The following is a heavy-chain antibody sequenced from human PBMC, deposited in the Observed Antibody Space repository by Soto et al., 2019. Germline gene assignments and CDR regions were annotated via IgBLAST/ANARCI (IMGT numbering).Heavy chain of an antibody. CDR2: ISGNGVST. CDR1: GFAFSSYA. V-gene: IGHV3-23*01. D-gene: IGHD2-2*01. Sequence: PGGSLRLSCAASGFAFSSYAMSWVRQAPGKGLEWVSGISGNGVSTFYADSVKGRCTISRDNSKNTVYLQMNSLRAEDTAVYYCASRALEDVHCNRTTCYVFDYWGQGNMVTVSS. J-gene: IGHJ4*02. CDR3: ASRALEDVHCNRTTCYVFDY.